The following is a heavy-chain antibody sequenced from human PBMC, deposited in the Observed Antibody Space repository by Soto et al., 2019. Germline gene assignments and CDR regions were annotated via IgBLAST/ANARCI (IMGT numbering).Heavy chain of an antibody. Sequence: ASVKVSCKASGYTFTSYDINWVRQATGQGLEWMGWMNPNSGNTGYAQKFQGRVTMTRNTSISTAYMELSSLRSEDTAVYYCARVGDIVLVPAGPYYYYGMDVWGQGTTVTVSS. CDR2: MNPNSGNT. V-gene: IGHV1-8*01. J-gene: IGHJ6*02. CDR3: ARVGDIVLVPAGPYYYYGMDV. CDR1: GYTFTSYD. D-gene: IGHD2-2*01.